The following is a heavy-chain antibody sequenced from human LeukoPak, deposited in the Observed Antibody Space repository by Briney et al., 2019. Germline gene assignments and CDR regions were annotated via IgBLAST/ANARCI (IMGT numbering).Heavy chain of an antibody. V-gene: IGHV4-59*01. CDR3: ARVEEGYGSGRRENYYYYYMDV. D-gene: IGHD3-10*01. CDR2: IHYSGST. J-gene: IGHJ6*03. Sequence: SETLSLTCTVSGGSISSYYWSWIRQPPGKGLEWIGYIHYSGSTNYNPSLKSRLTISVDTSKNQFSLKLTSVTAADTAVYYCARVEEGYGSGRRENYYYYYMDVWGKGTTVTISS. CDR1: GGSISSYY.